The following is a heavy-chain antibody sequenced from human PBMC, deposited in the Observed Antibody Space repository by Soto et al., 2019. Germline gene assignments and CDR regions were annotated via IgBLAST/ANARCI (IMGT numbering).Heavy chain of an antibody. J-gene: IGHJ5*02. CDR1: GYTLTSYY. Sequence: QVQLVQSGAEVKKPGASVKVSCKASGYTLTSYYMHWVRQAPGQGLEWMGIINPSGGSTSYAQKFQGRVTMTRDTSTSTVYMELSSLRSEDTAVYYCARGVVPAVPYEIWFDPWGQGTLVTVSS. CDR2: INPSGGST. D-gene: IGHD2-2*01. V-gene: IGHV1-46*03. CDR3: ARGVVPAVPYEIWFDP.